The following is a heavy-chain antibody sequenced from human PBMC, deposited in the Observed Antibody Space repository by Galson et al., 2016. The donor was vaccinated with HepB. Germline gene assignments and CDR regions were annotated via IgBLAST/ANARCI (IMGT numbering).Heavy chain of an antibody. Sequence: SLRLSCAGSGFTFSSSGMHWVRQAPGKGLEWVAVISYDDGKNKYYADSVKGRFTISRDNSKNTLYLQMNSLRAEDTAVYYCAKVKGCINGICYEDYYYYYGVDVWGQGTTVIVSS. CDR2: ISYDDGKNK. J-gene: IGHJ6*02. CDR1: GFTFSSSG. CDR3: AKVKGCINGICYEDYYYYYGVDV. D-gene: IGHD2-8*01. V-gene: IGHV3-30*18.